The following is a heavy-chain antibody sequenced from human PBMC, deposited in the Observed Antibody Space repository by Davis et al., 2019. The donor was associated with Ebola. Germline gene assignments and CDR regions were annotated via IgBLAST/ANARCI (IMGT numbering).Heavy chain of an antibody. CDR3: ARDPKPRRWLQSLSDY. D-gene: IGHD5-24*01. CDR2: ISAYNGNT. J-gene: IGHJ4*02. CDR1: GYTFTSYG. Sequence: ASVKVSCKASGYTFTSYGISWVRQAPGQGLEWMGWISAYNGNTNYAQKLQGRVTMTTDISTSTAYMKLRSLRSDDTAVYYFARDPKPRRWLQSLSDYWGQGTLVTVSS. V-gene: IGHV1-18*01.